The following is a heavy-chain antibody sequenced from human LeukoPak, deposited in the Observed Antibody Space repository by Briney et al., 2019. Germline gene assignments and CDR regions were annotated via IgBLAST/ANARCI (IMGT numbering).Heavy chain of an antibody. J-gene: IGHJ4*02. CDR2: ISYDGSNK. CDR1: GFTFSSYG. Sequence: PGGSLRLSCAASGFTFSSYGMHWVRQAPGKGLEWVAVISYDGSNKYYADSVKGRFTISRDNSKNTLYLQMNSLRAEDTAVYYCAKDPYGSGKTRGSYFDYWGQGTLVTVSS. V-gene: IGHV3-30*18. CDR3: AKDPYGSGKTRGSYFDY. D-gene: IGHD3-10*01.